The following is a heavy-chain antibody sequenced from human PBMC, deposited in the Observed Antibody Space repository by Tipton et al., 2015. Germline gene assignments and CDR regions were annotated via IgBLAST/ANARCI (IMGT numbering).Heavy chain of an antibody. V-gene: IGHV4-39*01. CDR1: GGSISSSSHY. CDR2: IYYSGST. CDR3: AGRGPNSKQPGNYFYYAMDV. J-gene: IGHJ6*02. D-gene: IGHD6-13*01. Sequence: TLSLTCTVSGGSISSSSHYWGWIRQPPGKGLEWIGSIYYSGSTFYNPSLKSRVSISVDTSKNQFSLKLSSVSAADTAVYYCAGRGPNSKQPGNYFYYAMDVWGQGTTVTVSS.